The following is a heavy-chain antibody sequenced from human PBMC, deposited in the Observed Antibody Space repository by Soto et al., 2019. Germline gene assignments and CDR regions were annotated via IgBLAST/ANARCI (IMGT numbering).Heavy chain of an antibody. D-gene: IGHD3-22*01. J-gene: IGHJ4*02. CDR1: GYTFTRYD. Sequence: QVQLVQSGAEVKKPGASVTVSCKASGYTFTRYDINWVRQATGQGLEWMGWMNPNSGNTGYAQKFQGRVTMTRHTSISTAYMELSSLRSEATAVYYCARGGYYYDSSGYYLDYWGQGTLVNVSS. CDR2: MNPNSGNT. V-gene: IGHV1-8*01. CDR3: ARGGYYYDSSGYYLDY.